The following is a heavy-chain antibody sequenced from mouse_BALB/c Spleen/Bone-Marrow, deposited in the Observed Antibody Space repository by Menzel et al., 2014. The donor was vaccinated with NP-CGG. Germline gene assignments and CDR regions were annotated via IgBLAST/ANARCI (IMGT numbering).Heavy chain of an antibody. CDR3: ARGFPFDY. CDR1: GYTFTSYW. CDR2: IYPGDGDT. J-gene: IGHJ2*01. Sequence: QVQLQQSGAELARPGASVKLSCKASGYTFTSYWMQWVKQRPGQGLEWIGAIYPGDGDTRYTQKFKSKATLTADKSSSTAYMQLSSLASEDSAVYYCARGFPFDYWGQGTTLTVSS. V-gene: IGHV1-87*01.